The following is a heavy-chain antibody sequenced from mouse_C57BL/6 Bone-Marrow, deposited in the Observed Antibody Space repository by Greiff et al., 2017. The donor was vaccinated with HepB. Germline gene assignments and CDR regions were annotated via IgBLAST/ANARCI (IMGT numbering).Heavy chain of an antibody. CDR2: ISYDGSN. CDR1: GYSITSGYY. CDR3: AREEGLTGTDFDY. V-gene: IGHV3-6*01. J-gene: IGHJ2*01. D-gene: IGHD4-1*01. Sequence: EVQLQESGPGLVKPSQSLSLTCSVSGYSITSGYYWNWIRQFPGNKLEWMGYISYDGSNNYNPSLKNRISITLDTSKNQFFLKLNSVTTEDTATYYCAREEGLTGTDFDYWGRGTTLTVSS.